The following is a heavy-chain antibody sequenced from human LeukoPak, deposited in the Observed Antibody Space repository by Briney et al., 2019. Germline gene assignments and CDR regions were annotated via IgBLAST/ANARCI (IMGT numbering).Heavy chain of an antibody. CDR3: AKAYFDFWSGWMDV. Sequence: PGGSLRLSCAASGFTFSTNAMTWVRQAPGKGLEWVSVIGGRSSNTYYADSVRGRFTISRDNSKNTLYLQMNSLRADDTAIYYCAKAYFDFWSGWMDVWGQGTTVTVSS. D-gene: IGHD3-3*01. V-gene: IGHV3-23*01. CDR1: GFTFSTNA. J-gene: IGHJ6*02. CDR2: IGGRSSNT.